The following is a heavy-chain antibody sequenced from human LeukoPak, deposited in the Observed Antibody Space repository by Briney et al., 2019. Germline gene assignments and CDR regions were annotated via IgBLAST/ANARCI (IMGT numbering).Heavy chain of an antibody. CDR1: GGSISSYY. CDR3: ARVDTAMVTGYYYYYGMDV. CDR2: IYYSGST. J-gene: IGHJ6*02. V-gene: IGHV4-59*01. D-gene: IGHD5-18*01. Sequence: SETLSLTCNVSGGSISSYYWSWIRQPPGKGLEWIGYIYYSGSTNYNPSLKSRVTISVDTSKNQFSLKLSSVTAADTAVYYCARVDTAMVTGYYYYYGMDVWGQGTTVTVSS.